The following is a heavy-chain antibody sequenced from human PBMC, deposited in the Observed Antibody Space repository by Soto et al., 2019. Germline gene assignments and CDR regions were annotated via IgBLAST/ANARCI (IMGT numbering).Heavy chain of an antibody. CDR1: GYTFTDYY. Sequence: ASVKVSCKTSGYTFTDYYMHWFRQAPGQGFEWVGGINPKSGGPKYVPKFQGRVTVTRDTSTSTAYVELNRLTSDDTAVYYCASEDCRNTNCLKGFDYWGQGTLVTVSS. D-gene: IGHD2-15*01. J-gene: IGHJ4*02. V-gene: IGHV1-2*02. CDR2: INPKSGGP. CDR3: ASEDCRNTNCLKGFDY.